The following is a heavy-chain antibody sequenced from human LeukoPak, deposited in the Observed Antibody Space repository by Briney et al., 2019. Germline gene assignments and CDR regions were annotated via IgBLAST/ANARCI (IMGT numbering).Heavy chain of an antibody. CDR3: AKSYSSGWFEYFQH. CDR2: ISGSGGST. CDR1: GFTFSSYA. V-gene: IGHV3-23*01. J-gene: IGHJ1*01. Sequence: GGSLILSCAASGFTFSSYAMSWVRQAPGKGLEWVSAISGSGGSTYYADSVKGRFTISRDNSKNTLYLQMNSLRAEDTAVYYCAKSYSSGWFEYFQHWGQGTLVTVSS. D-gene: IGHD6-19*01.